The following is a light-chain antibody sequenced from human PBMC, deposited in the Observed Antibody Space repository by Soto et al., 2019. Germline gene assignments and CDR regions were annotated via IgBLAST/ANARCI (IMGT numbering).Light chain of an antibody. CDR3: KSYNTASPK. J-gene: IGKJ5*01. V-gene: IGKV1-27*01. CDR1: QAISNS. CDR2: AAR. Sequence: SGMTQSPSSLCASMGDRVAITCRSSQAISNSLAWYQQKAGKPPQLLIYAARTLQSGVPSRFSGSGSGTDFTITISGTQPEDVGTSSCKSYNTASPKFGQGTSPAIK.